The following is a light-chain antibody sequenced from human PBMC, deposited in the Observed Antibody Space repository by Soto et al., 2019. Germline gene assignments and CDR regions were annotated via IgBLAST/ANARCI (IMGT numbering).Light chain of an antibody. Sequence: EIVLTQSPGTLSLSPGERATLSCRASQSVRSNYLAWYQQKPGQAPRLLIYGASSRATGIPDRFSGSGSGTDFTLTISRLEPEDFAVYYWQQYGSSPPPYTFGQGTKLEIK. CDR1: QSVRSNY. CDR2: GAS. V-gene: IGKV3-20*01. J-gene: IGKJ2*01. CDR3: QQYGSSPPPYT.